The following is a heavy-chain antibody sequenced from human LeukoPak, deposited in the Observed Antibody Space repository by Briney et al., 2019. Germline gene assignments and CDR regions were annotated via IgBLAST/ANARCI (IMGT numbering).Heavy chain of an antibody. Sequence: SETLSLTCTVSGGSISSYYWSWIRQPPGKGLEWIGYTYYSGSTNYNPSLKSRVTISVDTSKNQFSLKLSSVTAADTAVYYCARSGTNYYDFWSGQNYYFDYWGQGTLVTVSS. CDR2: TYYSGST. CDR3: ARSGTNYYDFWSGQNYYFDY. J-gene: IGHJ4*02. CDR1: GGSISSYY. D-gene: IGHD3-3*01. V-gene: IGHV4-59*01.